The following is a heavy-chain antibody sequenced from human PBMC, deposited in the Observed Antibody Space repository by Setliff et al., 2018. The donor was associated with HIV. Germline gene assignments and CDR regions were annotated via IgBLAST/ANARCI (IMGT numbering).Heavy chain of an antibody. V-gene: IGHV3-23*01. CDR2: LSTSGDST. J-gene: IGHJ4*02. Sequence: GSLRLSCAASGFTFNNYAMSWFRQAPGKGLEWVSALSTSGDSTYYTASVKGRFTISRDNSKNTLSLQMNSLKAEDTVVYYCAKTREINNFWSGIDYWGQGTLVTVSS. CDR3: AKTREINNFWSGIDY. CDR1: GFTFNNYA. D-gene: IGHD3-3*01.